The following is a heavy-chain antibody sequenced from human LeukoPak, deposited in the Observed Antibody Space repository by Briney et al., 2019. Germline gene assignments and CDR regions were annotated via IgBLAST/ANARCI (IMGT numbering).Heavy chain of an antibody. CDR2: ISVSCSGGST. D-gene: IGHD6-13*01. V-gene: IGHV3-23*01. CDR3: AKDPFSSSY. CDR1: GFTFSSYA. Sequence: GGSLTLSCAASGFTFSSYAMSWVRQAPGKGLEWVSSISVSCSGGSTYYADSVKGRFTISRDNSKNTLYLQMNSLRAEDTAVYYCAKDPFSSSYWGQGTLVTVSS. J-gene: IGHJ4*02.